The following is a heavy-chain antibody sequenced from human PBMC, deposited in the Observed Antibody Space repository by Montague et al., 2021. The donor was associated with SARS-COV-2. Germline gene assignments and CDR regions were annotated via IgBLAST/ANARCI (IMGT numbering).Heavy chain of an antibody. Sequence: SLRLSCAASGFAFSSYPMHWVRQAPGKGLEWVAVISYDGSNQYYVDSVKGRFTISRDNSKNTVFLQMNSLRADDTAVYYCVGALVIVVVAATMGFEHWGQGTLVTVSA. CDR3: VGALVIVVVAATMGFEH. J-gene: IGHJ4*02. D-gene: IGHD2-2*03. V-gene: IGHV3-30-3*01. CDR1: GFAFSSYP. CDR2: ISYDGSNQ.